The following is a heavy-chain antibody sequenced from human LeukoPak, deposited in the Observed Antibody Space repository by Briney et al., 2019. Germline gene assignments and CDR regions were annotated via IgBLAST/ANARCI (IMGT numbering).Heavy chain of an antibody. CDR3: ARSGTAMVHAFDL. Sequence: SETLSLTCTVSGGSIISYYWSWIRQPPGKGLEWIGYIYYSGSTNYNPSLKSRVTISEDTSKNQFSLKLSSVTAADTAVYYCARSGTAMVHAFDLWGQGTMVTVSS. D-gene: IGHD5-18*01. V-gene: IGHV4-59*01. CDR2: IYYSGST. J-gene: IGHJ3*01. CDR1: GGSIISYY.